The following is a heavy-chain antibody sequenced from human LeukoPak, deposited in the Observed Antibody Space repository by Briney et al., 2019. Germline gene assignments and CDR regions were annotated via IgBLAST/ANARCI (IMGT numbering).Heavy chain of an antibody. Sequence: GGSLRLSCAASGFTFSSYGVHWVRQAPGKGLEWVAVIWYDGSNKYYADSVKGRFTISRDNSKNTLYLQMNSLRAEDTAVYYCARGRAAAGARRLNWFDPWGQGTLVTVSS. V-gene: IGHV3-33*01. CDR1: GFTFSSYG. CDR3: ARGRAAAGARRLNWFDP. J-gene: IGHJ5*02. CDR2: IWYDGSNK. D-gene: IGHD6-13*01.